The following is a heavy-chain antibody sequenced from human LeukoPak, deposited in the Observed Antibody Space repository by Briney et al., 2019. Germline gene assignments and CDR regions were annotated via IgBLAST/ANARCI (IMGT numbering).Heavy chain of an antibody. D-gene: IGHD7-27*01. CDR1: GYTFTSYA. V-gene: IGHV1-18*01. CDR3: ARDYRTGFDY. CDR2: ISTYNGNT. J-gene: IGHJ4*02. Sequence: GASVKVSCKASGYTFTSYAMNWVRQAPGQGLEWLGCISTYNGNTHYAQKLQGRFTITTDTSTTTAYMELRRLRSEDTAVYYCARDYRTGFDYWGQGTLVTVSP.